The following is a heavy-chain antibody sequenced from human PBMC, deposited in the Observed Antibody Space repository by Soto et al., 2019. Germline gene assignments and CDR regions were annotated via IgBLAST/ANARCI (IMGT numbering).Heavy chain of an antibody. J-gene: IGHJ4*02. D-gene: IGHD2-21*02. Sequence: EVKLLETGGGSVQPRGSLRLSCAVSGFNLTNYEMNWVRQVPGKGLEWISKIRGSSNNIYYADSVKGRVTISRDNANNLLFLQINRLRAEDTAFYYCAAEALCGADCYFFEYWGQGTLVSVSS. V-gene: IGHV3-48*03. CDR3: AAEALCGADCYFFEY. CDR1: GFNLTNYE. CDR2: IRGSSNNI.